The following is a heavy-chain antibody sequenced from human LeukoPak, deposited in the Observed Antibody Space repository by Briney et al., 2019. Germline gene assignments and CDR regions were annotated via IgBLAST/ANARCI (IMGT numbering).Heavy chain of an antibody. V-gene: IGHV3-23*01. J-gene: IGHJ3*02. D-gene: IGHD4-17*01. CDR1: GFTFSNYA. CDR3: AKDPDYGDYVYAFDI. Sequence: GGSLRLSCAASGFTFSNYAMTWVRQAPGKGLEWVSSISGSDGSTYYADSVKGRFTISRDNSKNTLYLQMNSLRAEDTAVYYCAKDPDYGDYVYAFDIWGQGTMVTVSS. CDR2: ISGSDGST.